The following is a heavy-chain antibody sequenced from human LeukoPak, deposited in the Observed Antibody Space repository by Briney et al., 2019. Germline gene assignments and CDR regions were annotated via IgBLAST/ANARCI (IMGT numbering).Heavy chain of an antibody. CDR1: GFTFSSYA. Sequence: PGGSLRLSCAASGFTFSSYAMSWVRQAPGKGLEWVSAIGGSGGSTYYADSVKGRFTISRDSSKNTLYLQMNSLRAEDTAVYYCAKHYYGSGSYDYWGQGTLVTVSS. V-gene: IGHV3-23*01. D-gene: IGHD3-10*01. J-gene: IGHJ4*02. CDR2: IGGSGGST. CDR3: AKHYYGSGSYDY.